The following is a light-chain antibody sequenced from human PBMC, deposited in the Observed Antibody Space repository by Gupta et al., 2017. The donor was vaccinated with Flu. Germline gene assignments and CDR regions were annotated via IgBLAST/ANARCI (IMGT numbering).Light chain of an antibody. CDR2: WSS. J-gene: IGKJ1*01. Sequence: DIVMTQSPDSLAVSLGERATINCKSSQTILHSSNNKNFLAWYQQKPGQPPKLLISWSSSRESGVPERFNGSGSGTDFTLTISSLQAEDVAIYYCQQYYDSPWTFGHGTKVEIK. CDR3: QQYYDSPWT. CDR1: QTILHSSNNKNF. V-gene: IGKV4-1*01.